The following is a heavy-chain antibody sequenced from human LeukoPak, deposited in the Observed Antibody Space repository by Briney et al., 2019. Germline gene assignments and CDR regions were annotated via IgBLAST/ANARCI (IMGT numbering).Heavy chain of an antibody. J-gene: IGHJ4*02. CDR1: GLTVSSNY. Sequence: GGSLRLSCAASGLTVSSNYMSWVRQAPGKGLEWVSVIYSGGSTYYADSVKGRFTISRDNSKNTVYLQMNSLRVEDAATYYCAKGYSSGWTPFDYWGQGSLVTVSS. CDR3: AKGYSSGWTPFDY. D-gene: IGHD6-19*01. CDR2: IYSGGST. V-gene: IGHV3-53*01.